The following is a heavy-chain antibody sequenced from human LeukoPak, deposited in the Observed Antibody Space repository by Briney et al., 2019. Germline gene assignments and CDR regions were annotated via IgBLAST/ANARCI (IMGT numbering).Heavy chain of an antibody. V-gene: IGHV3-23*01. CDR1: GFTFSSYA. CDR2: ISGSGGST. J-gene: IGHJ4*02. D-gene: IGHD6-6*01. Sequence: GGSLRLSCAASGFTFSSYAMSWVRQAPGKELEWVSAISGSGGSTYYADSVKGRFTISRDNSKNTLYLQMNSLRAEDTAVYYCAKWVIAARSPQFDYWGQGTLVTVSS. CDR3: AKWVIAARSPQFDY.